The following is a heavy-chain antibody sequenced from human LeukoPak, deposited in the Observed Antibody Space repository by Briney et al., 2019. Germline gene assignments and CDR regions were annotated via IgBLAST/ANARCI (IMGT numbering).Heavy chain of an antibody. CDR3: ARPVREQWLYDAFDI. V-gene: IGHV3-30*04. J-gene: IGHJ3*02. CDR2: ISFDGSNH. Sequence: GGSLRLPCAASRFTLTTYDMHCVRQAPGKGLEWVSFISFDGSNHYYADSVKGRFTIYRDNSKSMLYLQMNSLRPEDTAVYFCARPVREQWLYDAFDIWGQGTMVTVSS. CDR1: RFTLTTYD. D-gene: IGHD6-19*01.